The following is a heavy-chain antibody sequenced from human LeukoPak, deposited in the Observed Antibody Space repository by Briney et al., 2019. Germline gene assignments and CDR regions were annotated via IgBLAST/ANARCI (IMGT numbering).Heavy chain of an antibody. CDR2: IYYSGST. V-gene: IGHV4-59*01. J-gene: IGHJ2*01. CDR3: ARVPLNYYGSGSYYDWYFDL. CDR1: GGSFSGYY. Sequence: SETLSLTCAVYGGSFSGYYWSWIRQPPGKGPEWIGYIYYSGSTNYNPSLKSRVTISVDTSKNRFSLKLSSVTAADTAVYYCARVPLNYYGSGSYYDWYFDLWGRGTLVTVSS. D-gene: IGHD3-10*01.